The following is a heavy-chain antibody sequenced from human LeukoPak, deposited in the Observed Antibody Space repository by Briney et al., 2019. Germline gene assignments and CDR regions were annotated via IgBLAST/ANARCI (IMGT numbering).Heavy chain of an antibody. Sequence: GGSLRLSCATSKFNFNTYGMSWVRQAPGKGLEWVSAISGSGGSTYYADSVKGRFTISRDNSKNTLYLQMNSLRAEDTAVYYCAKGVGFGELFGDFDYWGQGTLVTVSS. CDR1: KFNFNTYG. CDR2: ISGSGGST. V-gene: IGHV3-23*01. J-gene: IGHJ4*02. D-gene: IGHD3-10*01. CDR3: AKGVGFGELFGDFDY.